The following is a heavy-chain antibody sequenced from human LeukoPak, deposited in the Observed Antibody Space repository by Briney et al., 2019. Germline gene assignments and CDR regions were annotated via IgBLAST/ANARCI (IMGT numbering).Heavy chain of an antibody. CDR3: ARGPNSNWSGLDF. J-gene: IGHJ4*02. Sequence: GGSLRLSCTASGFSFSGHWMHWARRPPGKGLVWVSRISPAGSTTSYADSVKGRFTVSRDNAKNTLYLQVNNLRAEDTAVYYCARGPNSNWSGLDFWGQGTLLTVSS. V-gene: IGHV3-74*01. CDR1: GFSFSGHW. CDR2: ISPAGSTT. D-gene: IGHD6-6*01.